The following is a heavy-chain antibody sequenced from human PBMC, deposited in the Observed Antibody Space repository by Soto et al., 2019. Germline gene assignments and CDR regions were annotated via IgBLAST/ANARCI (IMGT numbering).Heavy chain of an antibody. Sequence: GASVKVSCKASGVTFSSYAISWVRQAPGQGLEWMGGIIPIFGTANYAQKFQGRVTITADKSTSTAYMELSSLRSEDTAVYYCAKVRSGYDMGPPPYYYYGMDVWGQGTTVTVSS. CDR3: AKVRSGYDMGPPPYYYYGMDV. D-gene: IGHD5-12*01. CDR1: GVTFSSYA. V-gene: IGHV1-69*06. J-gene: IGHJ6*02. CDR2: IIPIFGTA.